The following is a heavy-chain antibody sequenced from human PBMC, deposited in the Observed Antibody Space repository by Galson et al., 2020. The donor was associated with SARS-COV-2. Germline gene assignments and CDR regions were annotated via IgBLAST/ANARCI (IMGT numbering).Heavy chain of an antibody. V-gene: IGHV3-9*01. Sequence: GGSLRLSCAASGFTFDDYAMHWVRQAPGKGLEWVSGISWNSGSIGYADSVKGRFTISRDNAKNSLYLQMNSLRAEDTALYYCAKDIFPTASSGFDYWGQGTLVTVSS. CDR1: GFTFDDYA. J-gene: IGHJ4*02. CDR3: AKDIFPTASSGFDY. D-gene: IGHD6-19*01. CDR2: ISWNSGSI.